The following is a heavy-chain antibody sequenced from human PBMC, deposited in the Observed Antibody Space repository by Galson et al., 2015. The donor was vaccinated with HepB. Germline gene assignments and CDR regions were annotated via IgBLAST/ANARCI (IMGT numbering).Heavy chain of an antibody. V-gene: IGHV3-49*04. J-gene: IGHJ4*02. Sequence: SLRLSCAASGFTFGDYAMSWVRQAPGKGLEWVGFIRSKAYGGTTEYAASVKGRFTISRDDSKSIAYLQMNSLKTEDTDVYYCTRDMEGYYDSSGLIDYWGQGTLVTVSS. CDR2: IRSKAYGGTT. D-gene: IGHD3-22*01. CDR3: TRDMEGYYDSSGLIDY. CDR1: GFTFGDYA.